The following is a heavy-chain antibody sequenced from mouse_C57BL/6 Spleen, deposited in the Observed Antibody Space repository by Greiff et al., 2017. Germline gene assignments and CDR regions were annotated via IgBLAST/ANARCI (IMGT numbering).Heavy chain of an antibody. CDR2: IYPGDGDT. CDR3: ARSGYGTPYYFDY. J-gene: IGHJ2*01. CDR1: GYAFSSSW. V-gene: IGHV1-82*01. Sequence: VQLQQSGPALVKPGASVQISCKASGYAFSSSWMNWVKQRPGKGLEWIGRIYPGDGDTNYNGKFKGKATLTADKSSSPAYMQLSSLTSEDSAVYFCARSGYGTPYYFDYWGQGTTLTVSS. D-gene: IGHD3-2*02.